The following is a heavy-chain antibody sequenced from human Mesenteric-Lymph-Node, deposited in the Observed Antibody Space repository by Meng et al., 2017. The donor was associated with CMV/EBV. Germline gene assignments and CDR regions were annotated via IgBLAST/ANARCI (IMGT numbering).Heavy chain of an antibody. CDR2: YDLEVGET. CDR1: GYTLIGLS. CDR3: ATDVVRGVKSLDY. Sequence: CKGSGYTLIGLSMNWVRQTPEKGLEWMGGYDLEVGETVYAQKFQGRVTMTEDTVTDTAYMELSSLTYEDTAVYYCATDVVRGVKSLDYWGQGTLVTVSS. V-gene: IGHV1-24*01. J-gene: IGHJ4*02. D-gene: IGHD3-10*01.